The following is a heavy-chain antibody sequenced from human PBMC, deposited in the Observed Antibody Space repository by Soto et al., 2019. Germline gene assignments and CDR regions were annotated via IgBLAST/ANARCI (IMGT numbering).Heavy chain of an antibody. D-gene: IGHD4-17*01. J-gene: IGHJ4*02. CDR2: ISSSSSYI. Sequence: EVQLVESGGGLVKPGGSLRLSCAASGFTFSSYSMNWVRQAPGKGLEWVSSISSSSSYIYYADSVKGRFTISRDNAKNSLYLQMNSLRAEDTAVYYCARGLPRDAYGDYGGYWGQGTLVTVSS. CDR1: GFTFSSYS. CDR3: ARGLPRDAYGDYGGY. V-gene: IGHV3-21*01.